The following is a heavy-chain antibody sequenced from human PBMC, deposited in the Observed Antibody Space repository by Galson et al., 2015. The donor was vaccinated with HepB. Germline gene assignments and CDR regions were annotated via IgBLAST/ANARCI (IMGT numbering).Heavy chain of an antibody. Sequence: SLRLSCAASGFTFSSYAMSWVRQAPGKGLEWVSAISGSGGSTYYADSVKGRFTISRDNSKNTLYLQMNSLRAEDTAVYYCAKVRLRYINFDYWGQGTLVTVSS. CDR1: GFTFSSYA. CDR2: ISGSGGST. J-gene: IGHJ4*02. D-gene: IGHD4-17*01. V-gene: IGHV3-23*01. CDR3: AKVRLRYINFDY.